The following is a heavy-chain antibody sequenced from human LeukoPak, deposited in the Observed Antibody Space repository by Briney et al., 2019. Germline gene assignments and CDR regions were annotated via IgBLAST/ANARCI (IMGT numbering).Heavy chain of an antibody. V-gene: IGHV3-21*01. CDR1: GFTFSGYS. D-gene: IGHD6-19*01. J-gene: IGHJ4*02. CDR3: AREGTVASFDY. CDR2: ISSSSSYI. Sequence: GGSLRLSCAASGFTFSGYSMSWVRQAPGKGLEWVSSISSSSSYIYYADSVKGRFTISRDNAKNSLYLQMNSLRAEDTAVYYCAREGTVASFDYWGQGTLVTVSS.